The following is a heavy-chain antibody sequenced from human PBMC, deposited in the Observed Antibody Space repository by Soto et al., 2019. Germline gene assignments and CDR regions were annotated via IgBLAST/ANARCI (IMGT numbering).Heavy chain of an antibody. V-gene: IGHV3-74*01. D-gene: IGHD6-19*01. CDR3: ARDVYSSAVDY. CDR2: IYGDGSST. CDR1: GFTFGTYT. J-gene: IGHJ4*02. Sequence: GGSLRLSCAASGFTFGTYTMNWVRQAPGKGLEWVSGIYGDGSSTSYADSVKGRFTISRDNAKNTLYLQMNSLRAEDTAVYYCARDVYSSAVDYWGQGTLVTVSS.